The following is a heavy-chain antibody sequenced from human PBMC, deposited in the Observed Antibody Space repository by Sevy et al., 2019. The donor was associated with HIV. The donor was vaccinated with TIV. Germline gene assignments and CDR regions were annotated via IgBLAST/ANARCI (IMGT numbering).Heavy chain of an antibody. CDR1: GGSISSYY. V-gene: IGHV4-59*01. Sequence: SELSLTCTVSGGSISSYYWSWIRQPPGKGLEWIGYIYYSGSTNYNPSLKSRVTISVDTTRNQVSLKVRSVTAADTAVYYCARGIAAPRGMDVWGQGTTVTVSS. CDR3: ARGIAAPRGMDV. CDR2: IYYSGST. J-gene: IGHJ6*02. D-gene: IGHD6-13*01.